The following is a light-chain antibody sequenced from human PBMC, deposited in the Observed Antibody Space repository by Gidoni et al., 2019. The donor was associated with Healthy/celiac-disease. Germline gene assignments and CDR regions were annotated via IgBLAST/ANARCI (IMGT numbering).Light chain of an antibody. J-gene: IGKJ3*01. CDR2: DAP. CDR1: QSVSSY. Sequence: EIVLPQSPATLSLSPGERAALSCRTSQSVSSYLAWYQQRPGQAPRLLIYDAPNTATGIPARFSGSGSGTDVTLTISSLEPEDFAVYYCQQRSTLFTFGPGTKVDIK. CDR3: QQRSTLFT. V-gene: IGKV3-11*01.